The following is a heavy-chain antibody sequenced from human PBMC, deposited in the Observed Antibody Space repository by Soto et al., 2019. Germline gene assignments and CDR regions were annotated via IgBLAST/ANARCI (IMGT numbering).Heavy chain of an antibody. CDR3: ARDKGRGAARPGPYGMDD. D-gene: IGHD6-6*01. CDR1: GYNFTSYG. Sequence: QVQLVQSGAEVKRPGAAVTVSFKAAGYNFTSYGLSWVRQAPGPGLAWMGWISAYNGNTNSAQKLLGRVTMTKDTSTSTAYMELRRLRSDDTAVYYCARDKGRGAARPGPYGMDDWGQGTTVTVSS. CDR2: ISAYNGNT. J-gene: IGHJ6*02. V-gene: IGHV1-18*01.